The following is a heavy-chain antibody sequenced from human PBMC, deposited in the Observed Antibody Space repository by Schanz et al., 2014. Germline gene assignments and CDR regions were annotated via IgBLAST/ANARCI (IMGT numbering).Heavy chain of an antibody. D-gene: IGHD6-19*01. CDR3: AKAGSGWSTAGYYY. Sequence: EVQLVESGGGLVQPGGSQRLSCAASGFIVSSTYMTWVRQAPGKGLEWVSIIYSGVSTYYADSVKGRFSISRENSKSILYLQMNSLRAEDTAVYYCAKAGSGWSTAGYYYWGQGTLXAVSS. CDR2: IYSGVST. CDR1: GFIVSSTY. J-gene: IGHJ4*02. V-gene: IGHV3-66*01.